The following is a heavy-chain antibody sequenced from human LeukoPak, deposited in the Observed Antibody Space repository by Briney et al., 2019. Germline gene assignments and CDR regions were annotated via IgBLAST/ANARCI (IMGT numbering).Heavy chain of an antibody. D-gene: IGHD1-1*01. CDR3: ARATTEAVISATGTGY. CDR2: IGGSGSYI. CDR1: GFTFSSYS. V-gene: IGHV3-21*01. Sequence: GGSLRLSCAAAGFTFSSYSMNWVRQAPGKGLEWVSSIGGSGSYIYYADSVKGRFTISRDNAKNSLYLQMNSLRAEDTAVYYCARATTEAVISATGTGYWGQGTLVTVSS. J-gene: IGHJ4*02.